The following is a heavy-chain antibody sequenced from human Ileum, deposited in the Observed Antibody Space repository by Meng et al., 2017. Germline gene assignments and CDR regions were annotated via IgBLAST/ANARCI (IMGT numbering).Heavy chain of an antibody. Sequence: SETLSLTCTVSRGSISGYYWSWIRKTPDKGLEWLGYVFFSGSTFYNPSLRSRLSLSVDTSKSHLSLSLASLTAADTAVDYCARHEFSSKVYFDYWGQGILVTVSS. CDR3: ARHEFSSKVYFDY. CDR1: RGSISGYY. CDR2: VFFSGST. J-gene: IGHJ4*02. D-gene: IGHD2-15*01. V-gene: IGHV4-59*01.